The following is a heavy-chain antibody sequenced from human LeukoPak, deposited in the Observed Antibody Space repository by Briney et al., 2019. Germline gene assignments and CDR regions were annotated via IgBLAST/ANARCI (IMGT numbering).Heavy chain of an antibody. CDR2: INSDGSRT. D-gene: IGHD1-14*01. CDR3: ARQPDY. J-gene: IGHJ4*02. Sequence: GGSLRLSCAVSGFTFSSYAMSWVRQAPGKGLVWVSHINSDGSRTNYADFVKGRFTISRDNAKNTLYLQMNSLRAEDTAVYYCARQPDYWGQGTLVTVSS. V-gene: IGHV3-74*01. CDR1: GFTFSSYA.